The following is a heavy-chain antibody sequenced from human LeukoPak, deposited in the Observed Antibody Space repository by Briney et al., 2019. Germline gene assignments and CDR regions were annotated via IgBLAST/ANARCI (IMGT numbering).Heavy chain of an antibody. D-gene: IGHD1-26*01. CDR2: ISWNSGSI. J-gene: IGHJ4*02. CDR1: GFTFDDYA. V-gene: IGHV3-9*01. Sequence: GGSLRLSCAASGFTFDDYAMHWVRQAPGKGLEWVSGISWNSGSIGYADSVKGRFTISRDNAKNSLYLQMNSLRAEDTALYYCAKALATSRMYYFDYWGQGTLVTVSS. CDR3: AKALATSRMYYFDY.